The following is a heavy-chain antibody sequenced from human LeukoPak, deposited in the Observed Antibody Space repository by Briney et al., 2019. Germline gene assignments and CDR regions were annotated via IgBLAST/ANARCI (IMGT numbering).Heavy chain of an antibody. Sequence: AETLSLTCTVSGGSISSYYWSWIRQPPGKGLEWIGYIYYSGSTNYNPSLKCRVTISVHTSKNQSSLKLNSVTAADTAGYYCARALYSSSGVYYYYMDVWGKGTTVTVSS. D-gene: IGHD6-13*01. J-gene: IGHJ6*03. V-gene: IGHV4-59*01. CDR1: GGSISSYY. CDR2: IYYSGST. CDR3: ARALYSSSGVYYYYMDV.